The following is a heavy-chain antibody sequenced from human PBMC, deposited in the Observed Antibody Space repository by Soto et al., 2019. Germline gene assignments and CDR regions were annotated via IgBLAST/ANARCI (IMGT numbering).Heavy chain of an antibody. CDR2: IWYDGSNK. CDR1: GFTFSSYG. J-gene: IGHJ3*02. D-gene: IGHD7-27*01. V-gene: IGHV3-33*01. Sequence: GGSLRLSCAASGFTFSSYGMHWARQAPGKGLEWVAVIWYDGSNKYYADSVKGRFTISRDNSKNTLYLQMNSLRAEDTAVYYCARDDFLTAGDAFDIWGQGTMVTVSS. CDR3: ARDDFLTAGDAFDI.